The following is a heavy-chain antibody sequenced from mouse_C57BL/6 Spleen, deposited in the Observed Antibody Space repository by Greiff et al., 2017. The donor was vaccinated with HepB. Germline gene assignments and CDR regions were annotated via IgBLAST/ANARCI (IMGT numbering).Heavy chain of an antibody. Sequence: QVQLQQSGAELMKPGASVKLSCKATGYTFTGYWIEWVKQRPGHGIEWIGEILPGSGSNTYNEKFKGKATFTADKSSNTAYMQLSSLTTEDSAIYYCAREKEYDPHCDYWGQGTTLTVAS. V-gene: IGHV1-9*01. CDR1: GYTFTGYW. CDR2: ILPGSGSN. J-gene: IGHJ2*01. CDR3: AREKEYDPHCDY. D-gene: IGHD2-3*01.